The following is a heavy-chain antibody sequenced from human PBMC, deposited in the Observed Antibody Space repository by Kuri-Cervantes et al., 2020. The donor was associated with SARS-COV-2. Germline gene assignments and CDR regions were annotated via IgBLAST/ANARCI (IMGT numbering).Heavy chain of an antibody. V-gene: IGHV3-21*01. CDR2: ITRSSVYI. D-gene: IGHD4-17*01. J-gene: IGHJ4*02. CDR1: GFTFSAYT. Sequence: GGSLRLSCVASGFTFSAYTLNWVRQAPGKGLEWVSSITRSSVYISYADSLEGRFTISRDNAKNSLYLQMNSLRAEDTAVYYCARSPGDGDYDPFDYWGQGTLVTVSS. CDR3: ARSPGDGDYDPFDY.